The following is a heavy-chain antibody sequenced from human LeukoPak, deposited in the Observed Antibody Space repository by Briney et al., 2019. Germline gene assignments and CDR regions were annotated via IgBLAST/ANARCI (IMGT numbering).Heavy chain of an antibody. CDR2: IYTSGST. V-gene: IGHV4-4*07. CDR3: AREARGSSSGYYSDYYYYYMDV. Sequence: SETLSLTCTVSGGSISSYYWSWIRQPAGKGLEWIGRIYTSGSTNYNPSLKSRVTMSVDTSKNQFSLKLSSVTAADTAVYYCAREARGSSSGYYSDYYYYYMDVWGKGTTVTVSS. CDR1: GGSISSYY. J-gene: IGHJ6*03. D-gene: IGHD3-22*01.